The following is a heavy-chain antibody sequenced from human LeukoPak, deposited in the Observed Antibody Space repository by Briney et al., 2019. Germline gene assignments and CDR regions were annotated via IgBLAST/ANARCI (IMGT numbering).Heavy chain of an antibody. CDR1: GFTFSGSA. D-gene: IGHD3-22*01. CDR3: ARELRYDNSDSGAF. V-gene: IGHV4-4*07. CDR2: IHSSGST. Sequence: GSLRLSCAASGFTFSGSAMHWIRQPAGKGLEWVGRIHSSGSTDYNPSLKSRVTMSVDTSKNQFSLRLTSVTAADSALYYCARELRYDNSDSGAFWGQGTVVTVSS. J-gene: IGHJ3*01.